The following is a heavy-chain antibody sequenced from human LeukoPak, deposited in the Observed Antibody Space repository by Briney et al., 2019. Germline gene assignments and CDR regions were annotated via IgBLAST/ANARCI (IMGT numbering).Heavy chain of an antibody. D-gene: IGHD1-26*01. CDR2: ISYDGSNE. J-gene: IGHJ4*02. CDR1: GFTFSSYV. V-gene: IGHV3-30*04. CDR3: AKRGAEVGQTVAPGDY. Sequence: GGSLRLSCAASGFTFSSYVMHWVRQAPGKGLEWVAIISYDGSNEYYADSVKGRFTSSRDNSKNTLYLQMSSLRAEDTAVYYCAKRGAEVGQTVAPGDYWGQGTLVTVSS.